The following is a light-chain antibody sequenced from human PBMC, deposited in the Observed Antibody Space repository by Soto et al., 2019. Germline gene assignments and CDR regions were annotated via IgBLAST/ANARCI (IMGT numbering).Light chain of an antibody. CDR2: GTS. V-gene: IGKV1D-16*01. CDR1: QGVISW. Sequence: DIQMTQSPSSVSASVGDRLTITCRASQGVISWLAWYQQKPGKAPKLLIYGTSTLHSGVPSRFSGSGSGTDFNLTISSLQPDDSATYYCQQYKRYSLTFGGGTKVEIK. J-gene: IGKJ4*01. CDR3: QQYKRYSLT.